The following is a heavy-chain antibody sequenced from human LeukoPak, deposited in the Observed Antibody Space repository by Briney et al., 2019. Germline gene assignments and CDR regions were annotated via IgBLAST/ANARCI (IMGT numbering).Heavy chain of an antibody. D-gene: IGHD1-26*01. CDR1: GGSISTSSYY. V-gene: IGHV4-39*01. CDR3: ARHLRGATIHFDY. Sequence: SETLSLTCTVSGGSISTSSYYWAWIRQPPGKGLEWIGSISYSVTTYYNPSLKSRVTISVDTSKNQFSLKLSSVTAADTAIYYCARHLRGATIHFDYWGQGTLVTVSS. CDR2: ISYSVTT. J-gene: IGHJ4*02.